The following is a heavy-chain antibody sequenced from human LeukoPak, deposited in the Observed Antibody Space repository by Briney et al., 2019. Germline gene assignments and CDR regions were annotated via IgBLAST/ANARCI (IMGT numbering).Heavy chain of an antibody. CDR3: ARAGSGRNFDY. Sequence: GASVKVSCKASGYTFTGYYMHWVRQAPGQGLEWMGRIYPNSGGTNYAQKFQGRVTMTRDTSISTAYMELSRLRSDDTAVYYCARAGSGRNFDYWGQGTLVSVSS. D-gene: IGHD1-26*01. CDR2: IYPNSGGT. J-gene: IGHJ4*02. CDR1: GYTFTGYY. V-gene: IGHV1-2*06.